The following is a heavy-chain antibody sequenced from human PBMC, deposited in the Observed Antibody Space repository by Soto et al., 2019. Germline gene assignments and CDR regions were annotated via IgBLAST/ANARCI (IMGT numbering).Heavy chain of an antibody. Sequence: QVQLVQSGAEMKKPGASVKVSCRPSGYSFTAFYIHWVRQAPGQGLEWMGWVDPNSGATRNAQNFQGRVTMTRDTSTNTLYIELNWLRSDDTAVYHCARDNYGPLDYWGQGTLVTVSS. D-gene: IGHD3-10*01. CDR2: VDPNSGAT. CDR3: ARDNYGPLDY. J-gene: IGHJ4*02. V-gene: IGHV1-2*02. CDR1: GYSFTAFY.